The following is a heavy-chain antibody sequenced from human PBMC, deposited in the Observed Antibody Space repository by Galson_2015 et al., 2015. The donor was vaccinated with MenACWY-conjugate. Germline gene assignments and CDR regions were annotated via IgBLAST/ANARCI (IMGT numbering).Heavy chain of an antibody. D-gene: IGHD3-16*01. Sequence: SLRLSCAASGFTFDDYAMHWVRQVPGEGLEWVSGISWDRSSIAYADSVKGRFTISGDNAKNSLYLQMNSLRAEDTALYYCAKDSQGGLGDAFDIWGQGTMVTVSS. CDR3: AKDSQGGLGDAFDI. J-gene: IGHJ3*02. CDR2: ISWDRSSI. CDR1: GFTFDDYA. V-gene: IGHV3-9*01.